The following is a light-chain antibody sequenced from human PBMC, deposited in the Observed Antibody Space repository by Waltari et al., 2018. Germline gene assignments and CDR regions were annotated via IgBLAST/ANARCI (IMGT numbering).Light chain of an antibody. CDR2: ATS. CDR3: QQYNIGAT. V-gene: IGKV3-15*01. J-gene: IGKJ3*01. Sequence: EIVMTQSPVMLSVSPGERVTLSCRASQSASSNLAWYQQRPGQAPRLLIYATSTRATGVPARFSGSGSGTEFSLTISSLQSEDLAVYYCQQYNIGATFGPGTKVDIK. CDR1: QSASSN.